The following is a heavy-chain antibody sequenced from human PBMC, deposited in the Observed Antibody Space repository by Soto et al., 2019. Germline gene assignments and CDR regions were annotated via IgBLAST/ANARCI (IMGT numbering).Heavy chain of an antibody. D-gene: IGHD4-4*01. V-gene: IGHV1-18*01. CDR2: ISAYNGNT. Sequence: QVQLVQSGAEVKKPGASVKVSCKASGYTFTSYGISWVRQAPGQGLEWMGWISAYNGNTNYAQKLQGRVTMTTDTSTSTAYMELRSLRSADTAVYYCAREVGYSNYGNYYYGMDVWGQGTTVTVSS. CDR3: AREVGYSNYGNYYYGMDV. J-gene: IGHJ6*02. CDR1: GYTFTSYG.